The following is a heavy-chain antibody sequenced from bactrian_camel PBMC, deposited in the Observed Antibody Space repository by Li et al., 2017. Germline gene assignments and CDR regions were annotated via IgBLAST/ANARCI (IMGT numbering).Heavy chain of an antibody. CDR3: ATAFPFCRTLSYRASDYNV. V-gene: IGHV3S54*01. D-gene: IGHD2*01. Sequence: QLVESGGGSVQAGGSLTLSCAASGNTDSMHCMAWFRQVPGKEREGVASIYTDSGSTKYTDSAKGRFTISHDRAKNTLYLQMDSLKPEDSATYICATAFPFCRTLSYRASDYNVWGRGTQVTVS. CDR1: GNTDSMHC. J-gene: IGHJ4*01. CDR2: IYTDSGST.